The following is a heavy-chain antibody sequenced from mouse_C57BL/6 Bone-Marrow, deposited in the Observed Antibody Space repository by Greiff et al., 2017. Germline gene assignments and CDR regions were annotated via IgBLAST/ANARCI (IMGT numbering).Heavy chain of an antibody. CDR3: ARNYGSSYDY. Sequence: VQLQQSGAELARPGASVKLSCKASGYTFTSYGISWVNRRPGQGLEWIGEIYPRSGNTYYNEKFKGKATLTADKSSSTAYMELRSLTSEDSAVYFCARNYGSSYDYWGQGTTLTVSS. D-gene: IGHD1-1*01. V-gene: IGHV1-81*01. CDR1: GYTFTSYG. J-gene: IGHJ2*01. CDR2: IYPRSGNT.